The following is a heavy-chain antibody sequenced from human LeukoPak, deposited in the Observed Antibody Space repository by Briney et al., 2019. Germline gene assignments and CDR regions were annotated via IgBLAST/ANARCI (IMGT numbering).Heavy chain of an antibody. Sequence: GGSLRLSCAASGFTFSSYGMHWVRQAPGKGLEWVAVIWYDGSNKYYADSVKGRFTISRDNSKNTLYLQMNSLRAEDTAVYYCAREGPYDFWSGYYIREDAFDIWGQGTMVTVSS. CDR2: IWYDGSNK. D-gene: IGHD3-3*01. CDR1: GFTFSSYG. J-gene: IGHJ3*02. CDR3: AREGPYDFWSGYYIREDAFDI. V-gene: IGHV3-33*01.